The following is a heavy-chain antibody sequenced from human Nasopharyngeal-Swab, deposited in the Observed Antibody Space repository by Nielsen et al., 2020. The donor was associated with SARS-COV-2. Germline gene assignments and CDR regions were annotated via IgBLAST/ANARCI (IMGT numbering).Heavy chain of an antibody. D-gene: IGHD6-19*01. Sequence: GESLKISCAASGFTFSSYGMHWVRQAPGKGLEWVEVISYDGSNKYYADSVKGRFTISRDNSKNTLYLQMNSLRAEDTAVYYCAKDITGYSSGWFYYYYYMDVWGKGTTVTVSS. J-gene: IGHJ6*03. CDR1: GFTFSSYG. CDR3: AKDITGYSSGWFYYYYYMDV. V-gene: IGHV3-30*18. CDR2: ISYDGSNK.